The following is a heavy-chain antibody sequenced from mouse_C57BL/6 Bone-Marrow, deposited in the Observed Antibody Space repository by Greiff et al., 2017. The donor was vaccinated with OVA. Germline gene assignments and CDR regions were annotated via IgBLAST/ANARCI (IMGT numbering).Heavy chain of an antibody. CDR3: TTGYYGSSYGFAY. CDR1: GFNFKDDY. V-gene: IGHV14-4*01. CDR2: IDPENGDT. Sequence: EVQLQQSGAELVRPGASVKLSCTASGFNFKDDYMHWVKQRPEQGLEWIGWIDPENGDTEYASKFQGKATITADTSSNTAYLQLSSLTSEDTAVYYCTTGYYGSSYGFAYWGQGTLVTVSA. D-gene: IGHD1-1*01. J-gene: IGHJ3*01.